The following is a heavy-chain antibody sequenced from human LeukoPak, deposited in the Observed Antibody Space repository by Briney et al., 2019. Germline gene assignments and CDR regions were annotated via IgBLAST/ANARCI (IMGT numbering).Heavy chain of an antibody. J-gene: IGHJ4*02. CDR3: ARGADSSGYYSIFYFDY. CDR1: GGSISSYY. D-gene: IGHD3-22*01. Sequence: SETLSLTCTVSGGSISSYYWNWIRQPPGKGLEWIGYIYYSGSTNYNPSLKSRVSISVGTSKNQFSLKLSSVTAADTAVYYCARGADSSGYYSIFYFDYWGQGTLVTVSS. V-gene: IGHV4-59*01. CDR2: IYYSGST.